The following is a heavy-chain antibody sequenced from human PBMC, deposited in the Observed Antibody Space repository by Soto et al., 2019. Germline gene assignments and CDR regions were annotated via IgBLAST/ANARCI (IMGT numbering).Heavy chain of an antibody. J-gene: IGHJ4*02. V-gene: IGHV3-23*01. Sequence: LRLSCAASGFKFSNYAMSWVRQAPGKGLEWVSLISATGGGTYYADSVKGRFTISRDNSHNTLYLQVHSLTAEDTAVHYCAKDRRAGGNSAFYFDFWGQGAQVTVSS. CDR2: ISATGGGT. CDR3: AKDRRAGGNSAFYFDF. D-gene: IGHD3-16*01. CDR1: GFKFSNYA.